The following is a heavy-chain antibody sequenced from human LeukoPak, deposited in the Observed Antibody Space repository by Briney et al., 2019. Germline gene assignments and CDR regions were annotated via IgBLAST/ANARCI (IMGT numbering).Heavy chain of an antibody. CDR2: IYYSGST. D-gene: IGHD5-18*01. J-gene: IGHJ4*02. CDR3: AREDTAVGSSSDY. CDR1: GGSISSYY. V-gene: IGHV4-59*12. Sequence: SETLSLTCTVSGGSISSYYWSWIRQPPGKGLEWIGYIYYSGSTNYNPSLKSRVTISVDTSKNQFSLKLSSVTAADTAVYYCAREDTAVGSSSDYWGQGTLVTVSS.